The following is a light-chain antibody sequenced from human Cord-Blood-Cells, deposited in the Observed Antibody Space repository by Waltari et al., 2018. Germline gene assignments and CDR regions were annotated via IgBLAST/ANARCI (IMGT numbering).Light chain of an antibody. Sequence: QSVLTQPPSVSAAPGQKVTISCSGSSSNIGNNYVSWYQQHPGKAPKLMIYDVSKRPSGVPDRFSGSKSGNTASLTISGLQAEDEADYYCCSYAGSYTWVFGGGTKLTVL. CDR2: DVS. CDR3: CSYAGSYTWV. CDR1: SSNIGNNY. V-gene: IGLV2-11*02. J-gene: IGLJ3*02.